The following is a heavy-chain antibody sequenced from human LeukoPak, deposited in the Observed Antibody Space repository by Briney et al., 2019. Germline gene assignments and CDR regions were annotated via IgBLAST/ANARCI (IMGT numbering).Heavy chain of an antibody. D-gene: IGHD2-15*01. CDR1: GGSFSGYS. CDR2: IYHSGST. CDR3: ARGVAARAFDI. V-gene: IGHV4-30-2*01. Sequence: SETLSLTCAVYGGSFSGYSWSWLRQPRGKGLEWIGYIYHSGSTYYNPSLKSRVTISVDRSKNQFSLKLSSVTAADTAVYYCARGVAARAFDISGQGTMVAVSS. J-gene: IGHJ3*02.